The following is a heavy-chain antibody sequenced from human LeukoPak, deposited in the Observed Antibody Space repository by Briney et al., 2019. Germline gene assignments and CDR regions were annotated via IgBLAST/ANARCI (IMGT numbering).Heavy chain of an antibody. J-gene: IGHJ5*02. Sequence: SETLSLTCTVSGGSISRSSYYWGWIRQPPGKGLEWIGSIYYSGSTYYNPSLKSRVTISVDTSKNQFSLKLSSVTAADTAVYYCAREVQPGVAYFSNYWFDPWGQGTLVTVSS. CDR2: IYYSGST. V-gene: IGHV4-39*07. CDR3: AREVQPGVAYFSNYWFDP. D-gene: IGHD4-11*01. CDR1: GGSISRSSYY.